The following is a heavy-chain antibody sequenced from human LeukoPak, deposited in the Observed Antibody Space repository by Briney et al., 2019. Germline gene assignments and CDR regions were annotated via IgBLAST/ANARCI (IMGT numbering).Heavy chain of an antibody. Sequence: PSETLSLTCTVSGGSISSYYWSWIRQPAGKGLEWIGRIYTSGSTNYNPSLKSRVTMSVDTSKNQFSLKLSSVTAADTAVYYCAKVVYSRHPGGSYYYYYMDVWGKGTTVTVSS. CDR3: AKVVYSRHPGGSYYYYYMDV. CDR1: GGSISSYY. CDR2: IYTSGST. J-gene: IGHJ6*03. V-gene: IGHV4-4*07. D-gene: IGHD4-11*01.